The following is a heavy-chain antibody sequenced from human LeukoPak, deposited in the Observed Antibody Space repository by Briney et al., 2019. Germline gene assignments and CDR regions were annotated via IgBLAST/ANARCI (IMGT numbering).Heavy chain of an antibody. J-gene: IGHJ4*02. Sequence: SETLSLTCTVSGGSISSSSYYWGWIRQPPGKGLAWIGSIYYSGSTYYNPSLKSRVTISVDTSKNQFSLKLSSVTAADTAVYYCARCVQQLPDYWGQGTLVTVSS. V-gene: IGHV4-39*01. D-gene: IGHD6-13*01. CDR3: ARCVQQLPDY. CDR1: GGSISSSSYY. CDR2: IYYSGST.